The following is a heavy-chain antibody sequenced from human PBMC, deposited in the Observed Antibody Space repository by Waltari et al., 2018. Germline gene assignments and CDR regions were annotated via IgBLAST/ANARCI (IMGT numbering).Heavy chain of an antibody. Sequence: QLQLQESGPGLVKPSETLSLTCTVSGGSISSSSYYWGWIRQPPGKGLEWIGSIYYSWSTYYNPALKSPFTISVATAQNQFSLKLRSVIAADTAVYYCARRVLEWYLAYWGQGTLVTVAS. CDR1: GGSISSSSYY. CDR3: ARRVLEWYLAY. J-gene: IGHJ4*02. D-gene: IGHD3-3*01. V-gene: IGHV4-39*01. CDR2: IYYSWST.